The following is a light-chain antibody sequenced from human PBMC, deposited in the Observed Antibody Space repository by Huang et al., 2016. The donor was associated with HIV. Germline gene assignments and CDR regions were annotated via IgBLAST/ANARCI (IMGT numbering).Light chain of an antibody. Sequence: IQLTQSPPSVSASVGDTVPFTCRASQDITTVLAWYQQKPGKAPQLLISGAATLQNEVPARFRGSGSGTDFTLTISSLQPEDIATYYCQQLTTYPITFGPGTRLEIK. CDR2: GAA. J-gene: IGKJ5*01. CDR1: QDITTV. CDR3: QQLTTYPIT. V-gene: IGKV1-9*01.